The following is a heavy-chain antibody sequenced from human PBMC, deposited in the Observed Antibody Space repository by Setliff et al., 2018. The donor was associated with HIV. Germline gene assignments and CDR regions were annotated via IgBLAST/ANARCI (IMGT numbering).Heavy chain of an antibody. CDR1: GFTFDVYD. CDR3: AKDRSRDYDDSSGYDH. Sequence: GGSLRLSCAASGFTFDVYDLNWVRQAPGKGLEWVSSINWNGDRTGYADSVKGRFTISRDNAKNSLYLQMNRLRAEDTALYYCAKDRSRDYDDSSGYDHWGQGTLVTVSS. V-gene: IGHV3-20*04. D-gene: IGHD3-22*01. CDR2: INWNGDRT. J-gene: IGHJ4*02.